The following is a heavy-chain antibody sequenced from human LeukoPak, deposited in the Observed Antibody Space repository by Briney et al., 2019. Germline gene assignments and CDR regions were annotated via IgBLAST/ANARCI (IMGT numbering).Heavy chain of an antibody. V-gene: IGHV3-74*01. CDR1: GLTFSDSW. CDR2: VKGDGRTT. D-gene: IGHD5-18*01. J-gene: IGHJ4*02. CDR3: ATGHSYGYDY. Sequence: GGSLRLSCAASGLTFSDSWMHWVRQPPGKGLVWVALVKGDGRTTIYADSVKDRFTISRDNAKNTLYLQMNSLRADDSGVYYCATGHSYGYDYWGQGVLVTVSS.